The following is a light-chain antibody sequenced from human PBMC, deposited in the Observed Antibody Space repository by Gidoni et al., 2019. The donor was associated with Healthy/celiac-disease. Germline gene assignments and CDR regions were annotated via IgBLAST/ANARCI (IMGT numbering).Light chain of an antibody. V-gene: IGKV1-33*01. Sequence: DIQMTQSPSSLSASVGARVTITCQASQDISNYLNWYQQKPGKAPKLLIYDSSNLETGVPSRFSGSLSGTDFTFTISSLHPEDIATSYCQQYDNLPLTFGGGTKVEIK. CDR1: QDISNY. CDR2: DSS. CDR3: QQYDNLPLT. J-gene: IGKJ4*01.